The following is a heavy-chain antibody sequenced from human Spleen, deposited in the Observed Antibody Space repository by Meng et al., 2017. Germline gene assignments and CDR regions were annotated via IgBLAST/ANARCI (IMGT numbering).Heavy chain of an antibody. Sequence: ASVKVSCKASGYTFTGYYMHWVRQAPGQGLEWMGWINPNSGGTNYAQKFQGRVTMTRDTSISTAYLELSSLRSDDTAVYYCARVVYSGWARRYYGLDVWGQGTTVTVSS. CDR1: GYTFTGYY. CDR3: ARVVYSGWARRYYGLDV. J-gene: IGHJ6*02. D-gene: IGHD5-12*01. V-gene: IGHV1-2*02. CDR2: INPNSGGT.